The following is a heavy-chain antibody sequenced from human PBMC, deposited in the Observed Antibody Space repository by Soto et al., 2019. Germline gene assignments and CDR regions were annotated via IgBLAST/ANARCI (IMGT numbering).Heavy chain of an antibody. J-gene: IGHJ4*02. CDR1: DGPISSYY. V-gene: IGHV4-59*01. D-gene: IGHD3-22*01. CDR3: ARFSSGYYFYFDY. CDR2: IYYSGST. Sequence: SETMSPTCTVSDGPISSYYRSWIGQPPGKGLEWIGYIYYSGSTNYNPSLKSRVTISVDTSKNQFSLKLSSVTAADTAVYYCARFSSGYYFYFDYWGQGTLVTVS.